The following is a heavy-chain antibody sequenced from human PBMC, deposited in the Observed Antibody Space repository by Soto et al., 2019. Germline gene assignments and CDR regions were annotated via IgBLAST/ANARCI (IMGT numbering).Heavy chain of an antibody. J-gene: IGHJ4*02. CDR1: GSTSTIM. CDR3: ARGSRTFDF. CDR2: MNPNSGNT. Sequence: QSGAELKKPGPSVKASSKASGSTSTIMNATWVRKAPGQGLEWMGWMNPNSGNTGYAQKFQGRVTMTRNTSISTAYMELSSLTSEDTAVYYCARGSRTFDFWGQGTLVTVSS. V-gene: IGHV1-8*01.